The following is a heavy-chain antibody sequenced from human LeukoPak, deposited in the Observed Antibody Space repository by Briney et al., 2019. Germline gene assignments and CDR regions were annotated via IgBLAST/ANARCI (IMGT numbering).Heavy chain of an antibody. CDR3: ARDPGAAAYCGGDCYSDN. V-gene: IGHV3-48*03. Sequence: GGSLRLSCAASGFTFSSYAMSWVRQAPGKGLEWVSAISSSGSTIYYADSVKGRFTISRDNAKNSLYLQMNSLRAEDTAVYYCARDPGAAAYCGGDCYSDNWGQGTLVTVSS. CDR2: ISSSGSTI. J-gene: IGHJ4*02. CDR1: GFTFSSYA. D-gene: IGHD2-21*02.